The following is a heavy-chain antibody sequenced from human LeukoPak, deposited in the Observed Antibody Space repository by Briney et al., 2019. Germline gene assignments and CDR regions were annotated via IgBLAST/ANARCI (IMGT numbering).Heavy chain of an antibody. CDR2: IRYGGSNK. Sequence: GGSLRLSCAASGFTFSTYGMHWVRQAPGKGLEWVAFIRYGGSNKYYADSVKGRFTISRDNSKNTLYLQMNSLRAEDTAVYYCAKRTGSSQTWFDPWGQGTLVTVSS. D-gene: IGHD6-13*01. V-gene: IGHV3-30*02. CDR1: GFTFSTYG. CDR3: AKRTGSSQTWFDP. J-gene: IGHJ5*02.